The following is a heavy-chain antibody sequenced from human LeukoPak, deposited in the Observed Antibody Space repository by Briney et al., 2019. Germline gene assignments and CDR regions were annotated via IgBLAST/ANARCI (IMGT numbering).Heavy chain of an antibody. J-gene: IGHJ5*02. V-gene: IGHV4-59*08. CDR2: IYYSGST. CDR1: GGSISSYY. Sequence: SETLSLTCTVSGGSISSYYWSWIRQPPGKGLERIGYIYYSGSTNYNPSLKSRVTISVDTSRNQFSLKLSSVTAADTAVYYCAKQRVEMATITAFDPWGQGTLVTVSS. D-gene: IGHD5-24*01. CDR3: AKQRVEMATITAFDP.